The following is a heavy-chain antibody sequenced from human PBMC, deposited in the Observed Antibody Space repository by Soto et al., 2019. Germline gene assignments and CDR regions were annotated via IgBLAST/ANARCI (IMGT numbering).Heavy chain of an antibody. CDR2: ISWNSGSI. CDR1: GFTFDDYA. V-gene: IGHV3-9*01. CDR3: AKDEHSSGWLYMGWFDP. J-gene: IGHJ5*02. Sequence: EVQLVESGGGLVQPGRSLRLSCAASGFTFDDYAMHWVRQAPGKGLEWVSGISWNSGSIGYADSVKGRFTISRDIAKNSLYLQMNSLRAEDTALYYCAKDEHSSGWLYMGWFDPWGQGTLVTVSS. D-gene: IGHD6-19*01.